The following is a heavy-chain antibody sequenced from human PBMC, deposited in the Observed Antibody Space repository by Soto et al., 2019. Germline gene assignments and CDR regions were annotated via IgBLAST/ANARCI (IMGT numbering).Heavy chain of an antibody. CDR3: ARHAVGDKQQIGPPGPDNWFDP. J-gene: IGHJ5*02. CDR2: IYYSGST. D-gene: IGHD6-13*01. Sequence: SETLSLTYIVSGGSISSYYWSWIRQPPGKGLEWIGYIYYSGSTNYNPSLKSRVTISVDTSKNQFSLKLSSVTAADTAVYYGARHAVGDKQQIGPPGPDNWFDPWAQGTLVTVSS. V-gene: IGHV4-59*08. CDR1: GGSISSYY.